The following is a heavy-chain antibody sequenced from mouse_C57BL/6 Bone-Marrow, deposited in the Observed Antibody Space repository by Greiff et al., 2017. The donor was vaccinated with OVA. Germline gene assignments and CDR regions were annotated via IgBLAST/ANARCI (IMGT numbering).Heavy chain of an antibody. V-gene: IGHV14-4*01. CDR3: TTWLLRYPARFAY. CDR2: IDPENGDT. J-gene: IGHJ3*01. CDR1: GFNIKDDY. Sequence: EVMLVESGAELVRPGASVKLSCTASGFNIKDDYMHWVKQRPEQGLEWIGWIDPENGDTEYASKFQGKATITADTSSNTAYLQLSRLTSEDTAVYYCTTWLLRYPARFAYWGQGTLGTVSA. D-gene: IGHD1-1*01.